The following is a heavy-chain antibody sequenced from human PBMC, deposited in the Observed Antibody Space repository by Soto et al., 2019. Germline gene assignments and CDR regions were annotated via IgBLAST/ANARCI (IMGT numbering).Heavy chain of an antibody. CDR1: GASINRDPYY. CDR2: IYYNGDT. CDR3: ASDQGGKVRKGSGMDV. V-gene: IGHV4-31*03. D-gene: IGHD1-1*01. J-gene: IGHJ6*02. Sequence: QVQVQESGPGLVRPSQTLSLTCTVSGASINRDPYYWSWIRQHPVKGLEWIGYIYYNGDTNYNPSLKSRVTISLDTSKNQISLKLSSVTAADTAVYYCASDQGGKVRKGSGMDVWGQGTTVIVS.